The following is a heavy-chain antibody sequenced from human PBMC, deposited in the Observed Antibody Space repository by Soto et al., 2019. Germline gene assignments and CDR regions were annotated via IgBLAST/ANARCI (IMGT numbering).Heavy chain of an antibody. J-gene: IGHJ4*02. CDR2: INPNSGGT. V-gene: IGHV1-2*04. CDR1: GYTFTCYY. D-gene: IGHD6-6*01. Sequence: ASVKVSCKASGYTFTCYYMHWVRQAPGQGLEWMGWINPNSGGTNYAQKFQGWVTMTRDTSISTAYMELSRLRSDDTAVYYCARDRDKSSSNFDYWGQGTLVTVSS. CDR3: ARDRDKSSSNFDY.